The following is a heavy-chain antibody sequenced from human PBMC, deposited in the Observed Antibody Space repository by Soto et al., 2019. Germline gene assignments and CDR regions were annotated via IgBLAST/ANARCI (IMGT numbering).Heavy chain of an antibody. CDR1: GYTFTSYD. Sequence: ASVKVSCKASGYTFTSYDINWERQATGQGLEWMGWMNPNSGNTGHAQKFQGRVTMTRNTSISTAYMELSSLRSEDTAVYYCARTLYGDNVDYWGQGTLVTVSS. J-gene: IGHJ4*02. V-gene: IGHV1-8*01. CDR3: ARTLYGDNVDY. D-gene: IGHD4-17*01. CDR2: MNPNSGNT.